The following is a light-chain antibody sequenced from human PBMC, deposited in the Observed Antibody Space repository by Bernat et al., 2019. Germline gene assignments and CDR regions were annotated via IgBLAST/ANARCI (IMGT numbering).Light chain of an antibody. V-gene: IGLV2-14*03. CDR3: SSFTTPETYV. CDR2: DVS. J-gene: IGLJ1*01. Sequence: QSALTQPASVAGSPGQSITISCTGTRSDVGRYKYVSWYQQYPGKAPKLLIYDVSNRPSGVSSRFPGSKSGNTASLTISGLQAEDEADYYCSSFTTPETYVFGTGTEVTVL. CDR1: RSDVGRYKY.